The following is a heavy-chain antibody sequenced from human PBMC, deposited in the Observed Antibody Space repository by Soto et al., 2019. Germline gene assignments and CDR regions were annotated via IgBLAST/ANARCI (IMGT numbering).Heavy chain of an antibody. CDR3: ARPSGYCSGGSCFPFDN. CDR2: IKQAGSDK. Sequence: EVQLVESGGGLVQPGGSLRLSCAASGFTFSSYWMSWVRQAPGKGLEWVANIKQAGSDKYYVDSVKGRFTISRDNAKNSLYRQMNSLRAEDTAVYYCARPSGYCSGGSCFPFDNWGQGTLVTVSS. J-gene: IGHJ4*02. D-gene: IGHD2-15*01. CDR1: GFTFSSYW. V-gene: IGHV3-7*01.